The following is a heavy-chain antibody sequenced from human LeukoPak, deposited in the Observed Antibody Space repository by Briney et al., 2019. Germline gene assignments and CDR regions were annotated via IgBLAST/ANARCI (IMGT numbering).Heavy chain of an antibody. CDR3: ARDIGDYYDSSGNDY. CDR2: ISSSSSYI. J-gene: IGHJ4*02. D-gene: IGHD3-22*01. Sequence: GGSLRLSCAASGFTFSSYSINWVRQAPGKGLEWVSSISSSSSYIYYADSVKGRFTISRDNAKNSLYLQMNSLRAEDTAVYYCARDIGDYYDSSGNDYWGQGTLVTVSS. V-gene: IGHV3-21*01. CDR1: GFTFSSYS.